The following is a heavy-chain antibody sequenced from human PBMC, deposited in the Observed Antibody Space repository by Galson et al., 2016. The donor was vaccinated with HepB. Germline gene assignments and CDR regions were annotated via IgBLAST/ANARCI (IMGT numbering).Heavy chain of an antibody. V-gene: IGHV4-31*03. CDR1: GGSISSRTSY. J-gene: IGHJ6*04. CDR2: ISYSGNT. D-gene: IGHD2-2*01. CDR3: VRGALTSISRYFYYNMDV. Sequence: TLSLTCSVSGGSISSRTSYWTWIRQHPGKGLEWIACISYSGNTYYSPSLKSRVAISLDTSKNQLSLNLSSVTAADTAVYYCVRGALTSISRYFYYNMDVWGEGTTVTVSS.